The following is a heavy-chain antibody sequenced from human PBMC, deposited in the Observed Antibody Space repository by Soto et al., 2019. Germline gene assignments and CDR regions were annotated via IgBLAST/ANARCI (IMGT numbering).Heavy chain of an antibody. CDR3: AREGSWPYYYYGMDV. J-gene: IGHJ6*02. V-gene: IGHV1-18*01. Sequence: QVQLVQSGDEVKKPGASVKVSCKASGYTFTTYGISGGRQAPGQGLEWMGWISAYNGDTKYAQNVQDRVSMTTDTPTSTAYMELRSLRSDDTAVYYCAREGSWPYYYYGMDVWGQGTTVTVSS. D-gene: IGHD6-13*01. CDR2: ISAYNGDT. CDR1: GYTFTTYG.